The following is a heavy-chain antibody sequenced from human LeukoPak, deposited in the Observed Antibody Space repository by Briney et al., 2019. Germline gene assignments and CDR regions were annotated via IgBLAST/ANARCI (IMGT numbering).Heavy chain of an antibody. Sequence: GGSLRLSCAASGFTFSDYYMSWIRQAPGKGLEWVSYISSSGSTIYYAGSVKGRFTISRDNAKNSLYLQMNSLRAEDTAVYYCAGHTAMVLFDYWGQGTLVTVSS. CDR3: AGHTAMVLFDY. CDR1: GFTFSDYY. D-gene: IGHD5-18*01. J-gene: IGHJ4*02. V-gene: IGHV3-11*01. CDR2: ISSSGSTI.